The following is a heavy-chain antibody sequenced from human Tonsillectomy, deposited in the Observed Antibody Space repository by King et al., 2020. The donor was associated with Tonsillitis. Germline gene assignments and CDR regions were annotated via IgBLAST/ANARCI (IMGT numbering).Heavy chain of an antibody. CDR1: GFTFSSYG. CDR3: AKEEVGFDY. Sequence: VQLVESGGGVVQPGRSLRLSCAASGFTFSSYGMHWFRQAPGKGLEWVAGIAYDGSNKKYADSVKGRFTISRDNSKNTLYLQMNSLRVEDTAVYYCAKEEVGFDYWGQGTLVTVSS. CDR2: IAYDGSNK. V-gene: IGHV3-30*18. J-gene: IGHJ4*02.